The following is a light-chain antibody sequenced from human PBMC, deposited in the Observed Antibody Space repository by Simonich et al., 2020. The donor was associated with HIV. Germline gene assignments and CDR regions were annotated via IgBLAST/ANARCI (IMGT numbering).Light chain of an antibody. CDR1: QTISSY. CDR2: AAS. J-gene: IGKJ2*01. CDR3: HQSSSLPYT. Sequence: DIQMIQSPSSLSASVGDRVTITCRASQTISSYLNWYQQKPGKAPKLLIYAASSLQSGVPSRFSGSGSGTDFTLTINSLEAEDAATYYCHQSSSLPYTFGQGTKLEIK. V-gene: IGKV1-39*01.